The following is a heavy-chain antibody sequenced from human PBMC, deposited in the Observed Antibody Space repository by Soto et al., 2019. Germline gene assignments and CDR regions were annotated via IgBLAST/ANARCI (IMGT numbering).Heavy chain of an antibody. CDR3: AAGMDSSGSDVPYYYYYGMDV. Sequence: SVKVSCKASGFTFTSSAVQWVRQARGQRLEWIGWIVVGSGNTNYAQKFQERVTITRDMSTSTAYMELSSLRSEDTAVYYCAAGMDSSGSDVPYYYYYGMDVWG. D-gene: IGHD3-22*01. V-gene: IGHV1-58*01. J-gene: IGHJ6*02. CDR1: GFTFTSSA. CDR2: IVVGSGNT.